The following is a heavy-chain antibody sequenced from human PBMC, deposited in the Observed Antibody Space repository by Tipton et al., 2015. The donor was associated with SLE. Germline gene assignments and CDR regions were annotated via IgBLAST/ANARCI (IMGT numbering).Heavy chain of an antibody. Sequence: TLSLTCAVYGGSFSGYYWSWIRQPPGKGLEWIGEINHSGFTNYNPSLKSRVTISVDMSKNQFSLNLRSVTAADTAVYYCTRGHYYYYMDVWGKGTTVAVSS. CDR1: GGSFSGYY. J-gene: IGHJ6*03. V-gene: IGHV4-34*01. CDR3: TRGHYYYYMDV. CDR2: INHSGFT.